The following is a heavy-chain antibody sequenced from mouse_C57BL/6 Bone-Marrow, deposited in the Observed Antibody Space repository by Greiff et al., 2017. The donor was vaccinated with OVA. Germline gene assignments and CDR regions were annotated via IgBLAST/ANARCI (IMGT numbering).Heavy chain of an antibody. V-gene: IGHV1-50*01. J-gene: IGHJ1*03. CDR1: GYTFTSYW. D-gene: IGHD2-3*01. CDR2: IDPSDSYT. CDR3: ARERWLLRGFDV. Sequence: QVQLQQPGAELVKPGASVKLSCKASGYTFTSYWMQWVKQRPGQGLEWIGEIDPSDSYTNYNQKFKGKATLTVDTSSSTAYMQLSSLTSEDSAVYYCARERWLLRGFDVWGTGTTVTVSS.